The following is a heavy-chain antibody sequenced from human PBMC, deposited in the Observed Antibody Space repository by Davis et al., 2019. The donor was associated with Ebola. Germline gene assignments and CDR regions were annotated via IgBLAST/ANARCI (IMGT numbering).Heavy chain of an antibody. D-gene: IGHD4-17*01. V-gene: IGHV4-59*01. J-gene: IGHJ6*02. CDR3: ARGDYGDYEYGMDV. CDR1: GGSISSYY. Sequence: PSETLSLTCTVSGGSISSYYWSWIRQPPGKGLEWIGYIYYSGSTNYNPSLKSRVTISVDTSKNQFSLKLSSVTAADTAVYYCARGDYGDYEYGMDVWGQGTTVTVSS. CDR2: IYYSGST.